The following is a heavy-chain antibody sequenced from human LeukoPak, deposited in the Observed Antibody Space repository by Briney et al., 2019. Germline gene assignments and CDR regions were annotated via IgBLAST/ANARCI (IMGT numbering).Heavy chain of an antibody. V-gene: IGHV3-48*04. Sequence: GGSLRLSCAASGFTFSSYSMNWVRQAPGKGLEWVSYISSSGSTIYYADSVKGRFTISRDNAKNSLYLQMNSLRAEDTAVYYCARAKAEHRASGTYSDYWGQGTRVTVSS. CDR3: ARAKAEHRASGTYSDY. D-gene: IGHD3-10*01. J-gene: IGHJ4*02. CDR1: GFTFSSYS. CDR2: ISSSGSTI.